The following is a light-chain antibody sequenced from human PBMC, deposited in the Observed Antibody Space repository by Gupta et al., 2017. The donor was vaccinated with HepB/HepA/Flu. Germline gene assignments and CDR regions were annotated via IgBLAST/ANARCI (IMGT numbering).Light chain of an antibody. J-gene: IGKJ4*01. CDR3: QQRSNWPLT. CDR2: DAS. CDR1: QSVSSY. V-gene: IGKV3-11*01. Sequence: DIVFTQSPATLSLSPGERATLSCRASQSVSSYLAWYQQKPGQAPRLPIYDASNRATGIPARFSGSGSGTDFTLTISSLEPEDFAVYYCQQRSNWPLTFGGGTKVEIK.